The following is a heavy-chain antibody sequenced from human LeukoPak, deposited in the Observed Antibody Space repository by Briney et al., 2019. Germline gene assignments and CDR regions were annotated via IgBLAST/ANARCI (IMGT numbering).Heavy chain of an antibody. Sequence: GGSLRLSCAASGFTLTDYNMHWVRQAPGKGLEYVAFIRYDGTTEYYADSVKGRFTMSRDKSKNTLYLQMNSLRREDTAVYYCARSPITMVRGVITTTFDYWGQGTLVTVSS. V-gene: IGHV3-30*02. CDR2: IRYDGTTE. CDR1: GFTLTDYN. CDR3: ARSPITMVRGVITTTFDY. D-gene: IGHD3-10*01. J-gene: IGHJ4*02.